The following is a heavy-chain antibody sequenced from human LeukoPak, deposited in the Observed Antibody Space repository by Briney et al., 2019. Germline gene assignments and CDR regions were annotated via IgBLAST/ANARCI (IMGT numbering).Heavy chain of an antibody. J-gene: IGHJ6*02. Sequence: GGSLRLSCAASGGTFSNFYMNWVRQAPGKGLEWVAYITDSGRNIYYADSVKGRFTISRDNAKNSLYLQMNSLRPEDTAVYYCARDQGMDVWGQGTTVTVSS. CDR2: ITDSGRNI. CDR1: GGTFSNFY. CDR3: ARDQGMDV. V-gene: IGHV3-48*01.